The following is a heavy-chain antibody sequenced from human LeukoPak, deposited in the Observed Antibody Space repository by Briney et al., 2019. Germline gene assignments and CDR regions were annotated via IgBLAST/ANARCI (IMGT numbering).Heavy chain of an antibody. Sequence: GGSLRLSCAASGFTFSDYGMYWVRQAPGKGLEWVALIWYDGGKKYYTDSVRGRFTISRDNSKNTLYLQMNSLRAEDTAVYYCVRYCNGGSCYRAAFDVWGPGTTVTVSS. CDR1: GFTFSDYG. CDR2: IWYDGGKK. J-gene: IGHJ3*01. CDR3: VRYCNGGSCYRAAFDV. V-gene: IGHV3-33*01. D-gene: IGHD2-15*01.